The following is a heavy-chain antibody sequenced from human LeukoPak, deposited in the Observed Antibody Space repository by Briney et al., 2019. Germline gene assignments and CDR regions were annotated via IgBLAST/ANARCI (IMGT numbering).Heavy chain of an antibody. J-gene: IGHJ6*03. Sequence: ASVKVSCKASGYTFTSYGISWVRQAPGQGLEWMGWISAYNGNTNYAQKLQGRVTMTTDTSTSTAYMELRSLRSDDTAVYYCATQSVSIVGATPAYYYMDVWGKGTTVTVSS. CDR1: GYTFTSYG. CDR3: ATQSVSIVGATPAYYYMDV. D-gene: IGHD1-26*01. CDR2: ISAYNGNT. V-gene: IGHV1-18*01.